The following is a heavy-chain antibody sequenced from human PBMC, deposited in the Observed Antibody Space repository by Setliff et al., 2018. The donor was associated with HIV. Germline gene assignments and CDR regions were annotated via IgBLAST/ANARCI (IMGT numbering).Heavy chain of an antibody. Sequence: SVKVSCKASGGTFSRYTISWVRQAPGQGLEWMGGIIPICGTTNYAQRFQGRVSITADASTSTAYMELSSLRSEDTAMYFCARDNYYDTSGAIGYWGQGTMVTVSS. J-gene: IGHJ4*02. CDR2: IIPICGTT. CDR1: GGTFSRYT. V-gene: IGHV1-69*13. D-gene: IGHD3-22*01. CDR3: ARDNYYDTSGAIGY.